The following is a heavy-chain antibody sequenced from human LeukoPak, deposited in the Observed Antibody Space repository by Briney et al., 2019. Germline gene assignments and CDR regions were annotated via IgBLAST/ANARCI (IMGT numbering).Heavy chain of an antibody. V-gene: IGHV4-34*01. CDR2: INHSGST. Sequence: SETLSLTCAVHGGSFSGYYWSWIRQPPGKGLEWIGEINHSGSTNYNPSLKSRVTISVDTSKNQFSLKLSSVTAADTAVYYCARGWVVRGVIGYWGQGTLVTVSS. CDR1: GGSFSGYY. CDR3: ARGWVVRGVIGY. D-gene: IGHD3-10*01. J-gene: IGHJ4*02.